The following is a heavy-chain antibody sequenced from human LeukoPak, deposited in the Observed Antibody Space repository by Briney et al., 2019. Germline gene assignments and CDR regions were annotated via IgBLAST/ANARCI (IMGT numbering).Heavy chain of an antibody. D-gene: IGHD2-2*01. J-gene: IGHJ5*02. CDR2: IYYSGST. V-gene: IGHV4-39*01. CDR1: GGSFSGYY. CDR3: ARHSRYCSSTSCRLNWFDP. Sequence: SETLSLTCAVYGGSFSGYYWGWIRQPPGKGLEWIGSIYYSGSTYYNPSLKSRVTISVDTSKNQFSLKLSSVTAADTAVYYCARHSRYCSSTSCRLNWFDPWGQGTLVAVSS.